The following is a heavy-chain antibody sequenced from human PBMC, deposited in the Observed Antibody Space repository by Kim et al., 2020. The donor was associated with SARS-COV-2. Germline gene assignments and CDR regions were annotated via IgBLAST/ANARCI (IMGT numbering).Heavy chain of an antibody. CDR3: ARGHSGLDFYYYGMDV. CDR1: GFAFNDYY. Sequence: GGSLRLSCAASGFAFNDYYMIWIRQAPGKGLEWVAHIVSDGSATFYADSVKGRFTISRDNALKSLYLQMNTLRADDTAVYYCARGHSGLDFYYYGMDVWGQETAVAVSS. CDR2: IVSDGSAT. D-gene: IGHD5-12*01. V-gene: IGHV3-11*01. J-gene: IGHJ6*02.